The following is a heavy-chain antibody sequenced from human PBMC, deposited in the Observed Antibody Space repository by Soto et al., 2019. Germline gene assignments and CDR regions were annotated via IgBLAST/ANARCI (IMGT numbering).Heavy chain of an antibody. CDR3: ARDRAGTRTFPHNTFNL. D-gene: IGHD6-19*01. CDR1: GFSFNVDY. J-gene: IGHJ3*01. V-gene: IGHV3-11*01. CDR2: ISILGDST. Sequence: QEQLAESGGGLVKPGGSLRLSCAASGFSFNVDYMTWIRQTPGSGLEWVASISILGDSTYYADSVKGRFTISRDNVQSSLYLQMDTLRPEDTAVYYCARDRAGTRTFPHNTFNLWGQGTTVTVAS.